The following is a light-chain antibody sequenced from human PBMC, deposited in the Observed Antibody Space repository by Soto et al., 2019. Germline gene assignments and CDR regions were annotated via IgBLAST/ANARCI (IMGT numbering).Light chain of an antibody. CDR2: GAS. J-gene: IGKJ1*01. Sequence: ETVMTQSPATLSVSPGERVTLSCRASQTVNSNLAWYQQKPGQAPRLLIYGASTSATGIPARFSGSGSGTDFTLTISSLQSEDFAVYYCQQYNNWPRTFGQGTKVDIK. V-gene: IGKV3D-15*01. CDR3: QQYNNWPRT. CDR1: QTVNSN.